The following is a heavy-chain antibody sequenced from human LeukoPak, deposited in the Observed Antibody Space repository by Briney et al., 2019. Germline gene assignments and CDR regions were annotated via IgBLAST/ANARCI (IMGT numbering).Heavy chain of an antibody. CDR2: IIPIFGTA. D-gene: IGHD1-26*01. CDR3: ARGVHGKEWGNWFGP. J-gene: IGHJ5*02. Sequence: ASVKVSCKASGGTFSSYAISWVRQAPGQGLEWMGGIIPIFGTANYAQKFQGRVTITTDESTSTAYMELSSLRSEDTAVYYCARGVHGKEWGNWFGPWGQGTLVTVSS. V-gene: IGHV1-69*05. CDR1: GGTFSSYA.